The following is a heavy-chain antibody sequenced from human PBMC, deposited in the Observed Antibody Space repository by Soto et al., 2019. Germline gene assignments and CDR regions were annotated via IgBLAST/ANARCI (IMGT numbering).Heavy chain of an antibody. V-gene: IGHV1-18*03. Sequence: ASVKVSCKASGYAFNVYGVAWVRQAPGQGLEWMGWINVYNGNTNYAQRVQGRVTLTTDTSTNTAYMELRNLRSDDMGIYYCARADYGAHSWFDPWGQGTLVTVSS. J-gene: IGHJ5*02. CDR2: INVYNGNT. CDR3: ARADYGAHSWFDP. CDR1: GYAFNVYG. D-gene: IGHD4-17*01.